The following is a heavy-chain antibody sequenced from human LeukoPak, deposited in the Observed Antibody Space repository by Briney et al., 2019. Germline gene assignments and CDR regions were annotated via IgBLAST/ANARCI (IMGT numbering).Heavy chain of an antibody. J-gene: IGHJ3*02. D-gene: IGHD2/OR15-2a*01. CDR3: ARDFLAAFDI. CDR2: NSRSSVTI. V-gene: IGHV3-48*02. Sequence: QPGPSLTLSCAASGFSFSSYSMNWVRQAPGKGLEWVSHNSRSSVTINYADSVKGRFTISRHNAKNSLYLQMNSLGDEYTAIYYCARDFLAAFDIWGQGTIVRLST. CDR1: GFSFSSYS.